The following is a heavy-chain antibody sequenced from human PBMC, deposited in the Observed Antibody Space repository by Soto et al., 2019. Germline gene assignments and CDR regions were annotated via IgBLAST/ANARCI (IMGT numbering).Heavy chain of an antibody. CDR1: GGSISSSSYY. CDR3: ARRRAKNYDFWSGYFDY. J-gene: IGHJ4*02. D-gene: IGHD3-3*01. CDR2: IYYSGST. V-gene: IGHV4-39*01. Sequence: SETLSLTCTVSGGSISSSSYYWGWIRQPPGKGLEWIGSIYYSGSTYYNPSLKSRVTISVDTSKNQFSLKLSSVTAADTAVYYCARRRAKNYDFWSGYFDYWGQGTLVTVS.